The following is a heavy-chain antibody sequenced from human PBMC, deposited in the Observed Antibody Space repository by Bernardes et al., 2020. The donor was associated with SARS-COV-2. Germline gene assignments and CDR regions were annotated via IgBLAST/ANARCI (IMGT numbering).Heavy chain of an antibody. CDR3: ANEHYYDSSGSNTGGFDY. V-gene: IGHV3-9*01. D-gene: IGHD3-22*01. CDR1: GFTFSDYC. CDR2: ISWNSGSI. Sequence: GGSLRLSCAASGFTFSDYCMHWVRQAPGKGLEWVSGISWNSGSIGYADSVEGRFTISRDNAKTSLYLQMNSLRAEDTAVYSCANEHYYDSSGSNTGGFDYWGQGTLVTVSS. J-gene: IGHJ4*02.